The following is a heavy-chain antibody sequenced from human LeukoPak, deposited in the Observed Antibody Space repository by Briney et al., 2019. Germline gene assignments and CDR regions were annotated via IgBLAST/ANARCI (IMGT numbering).Heavy chain of an antibody. J-gene: IGHJ4*02. D-gene: IGHD4-17*01. CDR3: AREGPTAALFDY. CDR2: ISPTSGYI. V-gene: IGHV3-21*01. Sequence: PGGSLRLSCAASGFTFSSYAMIWVRQAPGKGLEWVSSISPTSGYIYYADSVKGRFTISRDNAENSLYLLMNSLRAEDTAVYYCAREGPTAALFDYWGRGTLVTVSS. CDR1: GFTFSSYA.